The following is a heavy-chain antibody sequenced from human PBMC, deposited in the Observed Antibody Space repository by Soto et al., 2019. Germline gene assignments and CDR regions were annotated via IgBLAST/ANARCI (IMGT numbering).Heavy chain of an antibody. D-gene: IGHD4-4*01. J-gene: IGHJ6*02. CDR1: GFTFSSYW. CDR2: IKQDGSEK. V-gene: IGHV3-7*01. Sequence: GGSLRLSCAASGFTFSSYWMSWVRQAPGKGLEWVANIKQDGSEKYYVDSVKGRFTISRDNAKNSLYLQMNSLRAEDTAVYYCARDHGLHTTIGLGMDVWGQGTTVTVSS. CDR3: ARDHGLHTTIGLGMDV.